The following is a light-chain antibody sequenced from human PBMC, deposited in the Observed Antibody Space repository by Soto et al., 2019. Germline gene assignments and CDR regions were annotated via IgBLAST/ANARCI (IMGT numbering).Light chain of an antibody. J-gene: IGKJ1*01. CDR2: DAS. V-gene: IGKV1-5*01. CDR3: QQYNSYRA. CDR1: QSISSW. Sequence: DIKMTQSPSTLSASVGDRVTITFRASQSISSWLAWYQQKPGKAPKLLIYDASSLESGVPSRFSGSGSGTEFTLTISSLQPDDFATYYCQQYNSYRAFGQGTKVDI.